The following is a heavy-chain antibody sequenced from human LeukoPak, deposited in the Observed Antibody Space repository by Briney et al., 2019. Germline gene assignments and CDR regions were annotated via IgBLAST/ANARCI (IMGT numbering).Heavy chain of an antibody. V-gene: IGHV1-18*01. CDR2: ISAYNGNT. CDR3: ARSPAYYDSSGYYFYYYYYGMDV. CDR1: GYTFTSYG. Sequence: GASVKVSCKASGYTFTSYGISWVRQAPGQGLEWVGWISAYNGNTNYAQKLQGRVTMTTDTSTSTAYMELRSLRSDGTAVYYCARSPAYYDSSGYYFYYYYYGMDVWGQGTTVTVSS. J-gene: IGHJ6*02. D-gene: IGHD3-22*01.